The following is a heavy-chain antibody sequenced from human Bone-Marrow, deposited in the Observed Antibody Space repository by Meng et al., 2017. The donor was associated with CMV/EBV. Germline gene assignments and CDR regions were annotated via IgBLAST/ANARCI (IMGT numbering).Heavy chain of an antibody. CDR3: ASPTGYSGSESAFDI. V-gene: IGHV4-61*01. D-gene: IGHD1-26*01. J-gene: IGHJ3*02. Sequence: SETLSLTCTVSGGSVSSGSYYWSWIRQPPGKGLEWIGYIYYSGSTNYNPSLKSRVTISVDTSKNQFSLKLSSVTAADTAVYYCASPTGYSGSESAFDIWGQGTMVTVSS. CDR1: GGSVSSGSYY. CDR2: IYYSGST.